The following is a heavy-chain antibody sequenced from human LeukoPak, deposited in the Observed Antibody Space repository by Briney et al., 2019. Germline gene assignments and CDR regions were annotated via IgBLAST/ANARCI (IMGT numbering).Heavy chain of an antibody. D-gene: IGHD3-10*01. Sequence: GASVKVSCKASGGTFSSYAISWVRQAPGQGLEWMGWISAYNGNTNYAQKLQGRVTMTTDTSTSTAYMELRSLRSDDTAVYYCARSGELLWFGELSSDAFDIWGQGTMVTVSS. J-gene: IGHJ3*02. CDR2: ISAYNGNT. V-gene: IGHV1-18*01. CDR3: ARSGELLWFGELSSDAFDI. CDR1: GGTFSSYA.